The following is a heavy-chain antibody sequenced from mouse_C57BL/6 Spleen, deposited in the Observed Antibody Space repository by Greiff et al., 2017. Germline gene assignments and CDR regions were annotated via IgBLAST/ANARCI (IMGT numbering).Heavy chain of an antibody. Sequence: EVKLLESGGGLVKPGGSLKLSCAASGFTFSDYGMHWVRQAPEKGLEWVAYISSGSSTIYYADTVKGRFTISRDNAKNTLFLQMTSLRSEDTAMYYCARGKTTVVARYFDVWGTGTTVTVSS. D-gene: IGHD1-1*01. CDR2: ISSGSSTI. J-gene: IGHJ1*03. CDR3: ARGKTTVVARYFDV. CDR1: GFTFSDYG. V-gene: IGHV5-17*01.